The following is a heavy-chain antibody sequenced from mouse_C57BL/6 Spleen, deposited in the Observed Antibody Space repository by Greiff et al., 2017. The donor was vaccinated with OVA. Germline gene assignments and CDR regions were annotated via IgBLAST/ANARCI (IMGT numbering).Heavy chain of an antibody. J-gene: IGHJ3*01. CDR3: ARGVYYDYDAPFAY. V-gene: IGHV1-55*01. CDR1: GYTFTSYW. Sequence: QVQLQQPGAELVKPGASVKMSCKASGYTFTSYWITWVKQRPGQGLERIGDIYPGSGSTNYNEKFKSKATLTVDTSSSTAYMQLSSLTSEDSAVYYCARGVYYDYDAPFAYWGQGTLVTVSA. D-gene: IGHD2-4*01. CDR2: IYPGSGST.